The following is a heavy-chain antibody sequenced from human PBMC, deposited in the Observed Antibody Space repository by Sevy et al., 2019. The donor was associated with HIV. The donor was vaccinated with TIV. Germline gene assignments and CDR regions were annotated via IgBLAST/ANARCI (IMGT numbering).Heavy chain of an antibody. Sequence: SETLSLTCTVSGGSISGSTYYWSWIRQPAGKGMEWIGRIYNSGSTIYNLSLRNRVTISVDSSMNQFSLQLSSVTAADTAVDYCASADHGSGLNWGQGSLVTVSS. V-gene: IGHV4-61*02. CDR1: GGSISGSTYY. J-gene: IGHJ4*02. D-gene: IGHD3-10*01. CDR2: IYNSGST. CDR3: ASADHGSGLN.